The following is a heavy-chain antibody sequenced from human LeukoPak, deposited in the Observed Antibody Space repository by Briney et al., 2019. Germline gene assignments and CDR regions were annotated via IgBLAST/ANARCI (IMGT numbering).Heavy chain of an antibody. V-gene: IGHV3-30*02. CDR3: AKDSQLDVGSDYYYYFYMDV. J-gene: IGHJ6*03. CDR1: EFSFSTFG. CDR2: IRYDGNDK. Sequence: GGSLRLSCAASEFSFSTFGMYWVRQVPGKGLEWVAFIRYDGNDKYYGDSAKDRFTISRDNSKNTLYLQMNSLTTDDTGVYYCAKDSQLDVGSDYYYYFYMDVWGRGTTVTVSS. D-gene: IGHD1-1*01.